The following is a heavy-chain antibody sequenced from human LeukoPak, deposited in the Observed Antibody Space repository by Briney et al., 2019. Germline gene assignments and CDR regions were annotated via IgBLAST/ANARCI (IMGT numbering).Heavy chain of an antibody. CDR3: AGDSSGMEWLFLFDY. CDR2: ISGSGFST. D-gene: IGHD3-3*01. J-gene: IGHJ4*02. CDR1: GFTFSTYA. V-gene: IGHV3-23*01. Sequence: PGGSLRLSCAASGFTFSTYAMSWVRQAPGKGLEWVSTISGSGFSTYYADSVKGRFTISRDNSKNTLYLQMNSPRAEDTAVYYCAGDSSGMEWLFLFDYWGQGTLVTVSS.